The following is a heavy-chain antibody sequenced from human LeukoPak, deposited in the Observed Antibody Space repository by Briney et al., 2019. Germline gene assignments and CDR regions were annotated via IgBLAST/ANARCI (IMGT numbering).Heavy chain of an antibody. Sequence: GGSLRLSCAASGFTFSSYGMHWVRQAPGKGLEWVAFIRYDGSNKYYADSVKGRFTISRDNSKNTLYLQMNSLRAEDTAVYYCAKSMSRGYGETRAVDYWGQGTLVTVSS. CDR3: AKSMSRGYGETRAVDY. V-gene: IGHV3-30*02. J-gene: IGHJ4*02. D-gene: IGHD4-17*01. CDR2: IRYDGSNK. CDR1: GFTFSSYG.